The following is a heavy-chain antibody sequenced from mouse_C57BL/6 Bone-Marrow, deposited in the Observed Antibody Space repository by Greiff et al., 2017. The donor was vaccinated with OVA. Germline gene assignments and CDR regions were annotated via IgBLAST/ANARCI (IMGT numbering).Heavy chain of an antibody. J-gene: IGHJ2*01. CDR1: GYTFTDYE. Sequence: VQLQQSGAELVRPGASVTLSCKASGYTFTDYEMHWVKQTPVHGLEWIGAIDPETGGTAYNQKFKGKAILTADKSSSTAYMELRSLTSEDSAVYYCTRISGLGYYFDYWGQGTTLTVSS. CDR3: TRISGLGYYFDY. V-gene: IGHV1-15*01. CDR2: IDPETGGT. D-gene: IGHD3-3*01.